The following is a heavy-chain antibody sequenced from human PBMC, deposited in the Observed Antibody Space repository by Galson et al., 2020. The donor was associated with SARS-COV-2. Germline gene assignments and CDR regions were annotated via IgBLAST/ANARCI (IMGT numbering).Heavy chain of an antibody. V-gene: IGHV4-39*01. CDR1: GGSVRSSGKY. CDR3: ARGAYDPLAGHYRDYGMDV. Sequence: SETLSLTCTVPGGSVRSSGKYWVWIRQSPGKGLEYITSIHYSGSTYYNPSLKSRVTTSVDTSKNQVSLKLSSVTAADTAVYYCARGAYDPLAGHYRDYGMDVWGQGTTVTVSS. J-gene: IGHJ6*02. D-gene: IGHD3-9*01. CDR2: IHYSGST.